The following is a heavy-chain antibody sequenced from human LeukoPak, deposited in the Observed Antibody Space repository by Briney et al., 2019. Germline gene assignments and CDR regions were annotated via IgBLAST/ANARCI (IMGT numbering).Heavy chain of an antibody. J-gene: IGHJ4*02. CDR3: ARILLWFGELTHFDS. V-gene: IGHV4-39*07. Sequence: PSETLSLTCTVSGGSISTSNYYWGWIRQPPGKGLEWIGNIFYSGSTYYSPSLRSRVTISLDTSRNQFSLKLSSVTAADTAVYYCARILLWFGELTHFDSWGQGTLVTVSS. D-gene: IGHD3-10*01. CDR2: IFYSGST. CDR1: GGSISTSNYY.